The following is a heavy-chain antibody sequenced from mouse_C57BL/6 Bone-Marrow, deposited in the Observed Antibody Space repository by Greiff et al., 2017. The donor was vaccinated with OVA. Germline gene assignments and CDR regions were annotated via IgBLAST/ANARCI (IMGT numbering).Heavy chain of an antibody. J-gene: IGHJ2*01. CDR3: ARSGCNYEALC. V-gene: IGHV1-55*01. D-gene: IGHD2-1*01. CDR1: GYTFTSYW. CDR2: IYPGSGST. Sequence: QVQLQQPGAELVKPGASVKMSCKASGYTFTSYWITWVKQRPGQGLEWIGDIYPGSGSTNYNEKFKSKATLTVDTSSSTAYMQLSSLTSADSAVYYCARSGCNYEALCWDQGTTLTVSS.